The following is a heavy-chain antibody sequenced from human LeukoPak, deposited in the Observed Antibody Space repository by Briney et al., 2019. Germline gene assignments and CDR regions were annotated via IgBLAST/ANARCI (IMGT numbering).Heavy chain of an antibody. J-gene: IGHJ4*02. V-gene: IGHV4-34*01. CDR3: ARGVGSGYTDD. CDR2: INHSGST. CDR1: GGSFSGYY. Sequence: SETLSLTCAVYGGSFSGYYWSWIRQPPGKGLEWIGEINHSGSTNYNPSLKSRVTISVDTSKNQFSLKLTSVTAADTAVYYCARGVGSGYTDDWGQGTLVTVSS. D-gene: IGHD3-22*01.